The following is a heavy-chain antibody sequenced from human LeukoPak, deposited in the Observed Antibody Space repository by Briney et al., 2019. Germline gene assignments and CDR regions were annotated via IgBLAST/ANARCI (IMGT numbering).Heavy chain of an antibody. CDR3: ARDRSIAAADPFDY. CDR1: GFTFSSYS. Sequence: GGSLRLSCAASGFTFSSYSMNWVRQAPGKGLEWVSYISSSSSTIYYADSVKGRFTISRDNAKNSLYLQMNSLRAEDTAVYYCARDRSIAAADPFDYWGQGTLVTVSS. CDR2: ISSSSSTI. J-gene: IGHJ4*02. D-gene: IGHD6-13*01. V-gene: IGHV3-48*01.